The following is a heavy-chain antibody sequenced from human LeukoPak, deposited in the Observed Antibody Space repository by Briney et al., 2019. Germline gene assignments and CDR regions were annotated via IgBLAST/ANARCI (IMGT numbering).Heavy chain of an antibody. CDR2: IKQDGSEK. CDR1: GFTVSSYW. V-gene: IGHV3-7*01. CDR3: ARVWQDYSGVDY. Sequence: GGSLRLSCAASGFTVSSYWMSWVRQAPGEGLEWVANIKQDGSEKYYVDSVKGRFTISRDNAKNSLYLQMNSLRDEDTAVYYCARVWQDYSGVDYWGQGTLVTVSS. D-gene: IGHD2-21*01. J-gene: IGHJ4*02.